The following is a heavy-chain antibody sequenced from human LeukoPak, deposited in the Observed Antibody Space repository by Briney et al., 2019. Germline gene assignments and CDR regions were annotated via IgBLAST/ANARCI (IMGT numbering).Heavy chain of an antibody. D-gene: IGHD6-19*01. J-gene: IGHJ4*02. CDR3: AKGTYSSAWY. CDR2: ISGSGVGM. CDR1: GLIFSSYA. V-gene: IGHV3-23*01. Sequence: GGSLRLSCAASGLIFSSYAMTWVRQVPGKGLEWVSTISGSGVGMHYADPVKGRFTVARDNSKNTLFLQMNSLRAEDTAIYYCAKGTYSSAWYWGQGTLVTVSS.